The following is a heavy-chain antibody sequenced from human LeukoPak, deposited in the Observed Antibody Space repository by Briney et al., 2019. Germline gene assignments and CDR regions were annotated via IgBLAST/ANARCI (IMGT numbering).Heavy chain of an antibody. CDR1: GGSLSSYY. V-gene: IGHV4-59*12. CDR2: IYYSGST. J-gene: IGHJ2*01. CDR3: ARDSPDMGIATFDL. D-gene: IGHD7-27*01. Sequence: SETLSLTCTVSGGSLSSYYWSWIRQPPGKGLEWIGYIYYSGSTNYNPSLKSRVTISVDTSKNQFSLKLSSVTAADTAVYYCARDSPDMGIATFDLWGRGTLVTVSS.